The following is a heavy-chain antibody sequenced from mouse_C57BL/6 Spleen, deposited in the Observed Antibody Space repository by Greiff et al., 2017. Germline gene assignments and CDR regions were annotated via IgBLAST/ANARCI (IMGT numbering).Heavy chain of an antibody. Sequence: VKVEESGPGLVAPSQSLSITCTVSGFSLTSYAISWVRQPPGKGLEWLGVIWTGGGTNYNSALKSRLSISKDNSKSQVFLKMNSLQTDDTARYYCASVTGTVYWYFDVWGTGTTVTVSS. CDR1: GFSLTSYA. D-gene: IGHD4-1*01. V-gene: IGHV2-9-1*01. CDR3: ASVTGTVYWYFDV. CDR2: IWTGGGT. J-gene: IGHJ1*03.